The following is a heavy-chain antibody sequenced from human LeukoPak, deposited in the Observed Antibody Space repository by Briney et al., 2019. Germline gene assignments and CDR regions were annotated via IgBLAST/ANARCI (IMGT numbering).Heavy chain of an antibody. CDR3: ARVACCSSTSCYVLDY. CDR1: GFTFSSYG. D-gene: IGHD2-2*01. CDR2: IWYDGSNK. Sequence: PGRSLRLSCAASGFTFSSYGMHWVRQAPGKGLEWVAVIWYDGSNKYYADSVKGRFTISRDNSKNTLYLQMNSLRAEDTAVYYCARVACCSSTSCYVLDYWGQGTLVTVSS. J-gene: IGHJ4*02. V-gene: IGHV3-33*01.